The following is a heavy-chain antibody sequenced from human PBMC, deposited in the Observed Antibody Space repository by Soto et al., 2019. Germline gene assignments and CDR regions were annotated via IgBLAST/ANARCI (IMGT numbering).Heavy chain of an antibody. CDR1: GFTFSSYA. D-gene: IGHD3-10*01. V-gene: IGHV3-23*01. Sequence: PGGSLRLSCAASGFTFSSYAMSWVRQAPGKGLEWVSAISGSGGSTYYADSVKGRFTISRDNSKNTLYLQMNSLRAEDTAVYYCAKVQVSVNRLSVLLFADYYYYGMDVWGQGTSVTVSS. J-gene: IGHJ6*02. CDR3: AKVQVSVNRLSVLLFADYYYYGMDV. CDR2: ISGSGGST.